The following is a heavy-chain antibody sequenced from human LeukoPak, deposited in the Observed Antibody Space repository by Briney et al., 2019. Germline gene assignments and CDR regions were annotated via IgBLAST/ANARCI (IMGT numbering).Heavy chain of an antibody. J-gene: IGHJ4*02. Sequence: GGSLRLSCAASGFTFSSYAMSWVRQAPGKGLEWVSAISGGDGSTYYADSVKGRFTISRDNSKNTLYLQMNSLRAEDTAVYYCAKAWSMIVVVSDYWGQGTLITVSS. D-gene: IGHD3-22*01. CDR2: ISGGDGST. V-gene: IGHV3-23*01. CDR1: GFTFSSYA. CDR3: AKAWSMIVVVSDY.